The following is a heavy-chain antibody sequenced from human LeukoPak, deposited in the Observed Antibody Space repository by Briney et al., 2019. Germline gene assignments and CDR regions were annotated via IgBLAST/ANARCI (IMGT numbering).Heavy chain of an antibody. D-gene: IGHD6-13*01. J-gene: IGHJ5*02. CDR1: GFTFSSYG. CDR2: ISGSGGRT. V-gene: IGHV3-23*01. CDR3: TRERGLIAPSGVDL. Sequence: GGSLRLSCAASGFTFSSYGMSWVRQAPGKGLQWVSGISGSGGRTYYADSVKGRFTISRDNSKNTLYLQMNSLRGEDTAVYYCTRERGLIAPSGVDLWGQGTLVTVSS.